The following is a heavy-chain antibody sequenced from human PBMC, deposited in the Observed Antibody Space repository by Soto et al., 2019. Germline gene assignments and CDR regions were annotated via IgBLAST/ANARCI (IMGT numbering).Heavy chain of an antibody. D-gene: IGHD1-26*01. CDR1: GFTVSSNY. J-gene: IGHJ6*02. Sequence: EVQLVETGGGLIQPGGSLRLSCAASGFTVSSNYMSWVRQAPGKGLEWVSVIYSGGSTYYADSVKGRFTISRDNSKNPLYLQMNSLRAEDTAVYYCARWGSGSGSYAEAYYYYGMDVWGQGTTVTVSS. CDR3: ARWGSGSGSYAEAYYYYGMDV. CDR2: IYSGGST. V-gene: IGHV3-53*02.